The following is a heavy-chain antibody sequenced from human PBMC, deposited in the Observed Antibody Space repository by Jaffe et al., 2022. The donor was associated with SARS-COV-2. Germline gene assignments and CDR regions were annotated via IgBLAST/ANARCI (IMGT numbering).Heavy chain of an antibody. CDR3: AKDGYSFNGVWDYFDS. Sequence: EVHLLESGGGLVQPGGSLRLSCAASGFTFRAYAMNWVRQVPGRGLEWVAHVGGDDNTYYADSVKGRFTISRDNSKSMVYLQMNGLRAEDAALYYCAKDGYSFNGVWDYFDSWGQGTLVTVSS. J-gene: IGHJ4*02. CDR2: VGGDDNT. V-gene: IGHV3-23*01. D-gene: IGHD2-15*01. CDR1: GFTFRAYA.